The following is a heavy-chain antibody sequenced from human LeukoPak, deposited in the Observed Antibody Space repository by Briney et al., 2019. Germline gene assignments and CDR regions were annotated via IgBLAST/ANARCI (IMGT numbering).Heavy chain of an antibody. CDR1: GGSFSGYY. Sequence: SETLSLTCAVYGGSFSGYYWSWIRQPPGKGLEWIGEISHSGSTNYNPSLKSRATISVDTSKNQFSLKLSSVTAADTAVYYCARLLKTDSSSDYWGQGTLVTVSS. V-gene: IGHV4-34*01. CDR3: ARLLKTDSSSDY. CDR2: ISHSGST. D-gene: IGHD6-6*01. J-gene: IGHJ4*02.